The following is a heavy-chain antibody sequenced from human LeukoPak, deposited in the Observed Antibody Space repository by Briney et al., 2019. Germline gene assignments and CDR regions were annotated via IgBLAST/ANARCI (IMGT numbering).Heavy chain of an antibody. CDR2: ISAYNGNT. D-gene: IGHD3-9*01. J-gene: IGHJ4*02. V-gene: IGHV1-18*01. CDR3: ARGGRYFDPTPFDY. CDR1: GYTFTSYA. Sequence: ASVKVSCKASGYTFTSYAMNWVRQPPGKGLEWMGWISAYNGNTNYAQKLQGRVTMTTDTSTSTAYMELRSLRSDDTAVYYCARGGRYFDPTPFDYWGQGTLVTVSS.